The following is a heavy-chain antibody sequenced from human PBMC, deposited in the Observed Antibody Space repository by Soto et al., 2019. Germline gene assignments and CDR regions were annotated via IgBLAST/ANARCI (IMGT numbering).Heavy chain of an antibody. Sequence: EVQVLESGGGLVQPGGSLRLSCAASGFTGFTFTTYAMSWVRQAPGKGPEWVSSISGSGSDTFYAESVKGRFTISRDNSKNTLFLQMNSLRAEDTAVYYCAIGCSTTSCFVYYYYMDVWGTGTTVTVSS. CDR1: GFTGFTFTTYA. D-gene: IGHD2-2*01. J-gene: IGHJ6*03. V-gene: IGHV3-23*01. CDR2: ISGSGSDT. CDR3: AIGCSTTSCFVYYYYMDV.